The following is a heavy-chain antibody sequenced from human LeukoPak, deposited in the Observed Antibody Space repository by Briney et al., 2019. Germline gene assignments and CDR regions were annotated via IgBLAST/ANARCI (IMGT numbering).Heavy chain of an antibody. CDR1: GFTFSGSA. D-gene: IGHD6-19*01. CDR2: IRSKANSYAT. V-gene: IGHV3-73*01. Sequence: GGSLRLSCAASGFTFSGSAMHWVRQASGKGLEWVGRIRSKANSYATAYAASVKGRFTISRDNYKNTLYLQLTSLSDDDTAVYFCARNSGWYGISWGQGTLVIVSS. CDR3: ARNSGWYGIS. J-gene: IGHJ4*02.